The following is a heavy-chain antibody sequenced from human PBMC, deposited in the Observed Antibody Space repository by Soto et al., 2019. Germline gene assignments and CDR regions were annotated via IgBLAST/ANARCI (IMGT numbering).Heavy chain of an antibody. D-gene: IGHD4-17*01. V-gene: IGHV4-34*01. CDR3: AGDLHDGDYGAAHY. CDR1: GGSFRGYY. J-gene: IGHJ4*02. CDR2: INHGGST. Sequence: QVQLQQWGAGLLKPSETLSLTCAVYGGSFRGYYWRWIRQPPGKGLEWVGEINHGGSTNYNPSLKRRVTMLVDPSRNQFSLKLRSVTAADTAAYYCAGDLHDGDYGAAHYWGQGTLVTVSS.